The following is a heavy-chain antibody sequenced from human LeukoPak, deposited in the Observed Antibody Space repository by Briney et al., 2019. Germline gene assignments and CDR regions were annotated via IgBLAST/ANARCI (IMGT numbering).Heavy chain of an antibody. CDR3: ARGNYYDSSGYYFSEYYFDY. D-gene: IGHD3-22*01. V-gene: IGHV1-69*04. CDR2: IIPILGIA. Sequence: SVKVSCKASGGTFSSYAISRVRQAPGQGLEWMGRIIPILGIANYAQKFQGRVTITADKSTSTAYMELSSLRSEDTAVYYCARGNYYDSSGYYFSEYYFDYWGQGTLVTVSS. J-gene: IGHJ4*02. CDR1: GGTFSSYA.